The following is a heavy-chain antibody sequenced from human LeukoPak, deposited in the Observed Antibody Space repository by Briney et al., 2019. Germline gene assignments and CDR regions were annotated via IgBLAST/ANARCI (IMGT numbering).Heavy chain of an antibody. J-gene: IGHJ4*02. CDR3: AKENQLLQIGYFDY. CDR2: ISTSGGST. Sequence: GGSLRLSWAASGFPFSSYAMSWVRQAPGKGLEWVSAISTSGGSTYYADSVKGRFTISRDNSKNTLYLQMNSLRAEDTAVYYCAKENQLLQIGYFDYWGQGTLVTVSS. V-gene: IGHV3-23*01. CDR1: GFPFSSYA. D-gene: IGHD3-22*01.